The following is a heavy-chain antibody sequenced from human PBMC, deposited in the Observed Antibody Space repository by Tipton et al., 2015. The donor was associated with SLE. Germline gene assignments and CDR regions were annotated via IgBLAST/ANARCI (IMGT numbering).Heavy chain of an antibody. CDR3: GKDYYGLGSYVDI. D-gene: IGHD3-10*01. Sequence: QSGAEVKKPGASVKVSCKASGYTFTGFYVHWVRQAPGQGLEWMGWINPSTGGTTYAQNFQGRVAMTRDTSITTAYMELSGLTSDDTAVYFCGKDYYGLGSYVDIWGQGTLVPVSS. CDR1: GYTFTGFY. V-gene: IGHV1-2*02. J-gene: IGHJ4*02. CDR2: INPSTGGT.